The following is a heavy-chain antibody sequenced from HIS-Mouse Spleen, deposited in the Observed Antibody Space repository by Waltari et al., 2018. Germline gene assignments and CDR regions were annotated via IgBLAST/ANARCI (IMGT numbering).Heavy chain of an antibody. V-gene: IGHV4-4*07. CDR3: ARDFHDFWSGYYGGDKKHDAFDI. CDR1: GGSISSYY. Sequence: QVQLQESGPGLVKPSETLSLTCTVSGGSISSYYWGWIRQPAGKGLEWIGRIYTRGSTNYTPPLKCRVTMSVDTSKNQFSLKLSSVTAADTAVYYCARDFHDFWSGYYGGDKKHDAFDIWGQGTMVTVSS. D-gene: IGHD3-3*01. J-gene: IGHJ3*02. CDR2: IYTRGST.